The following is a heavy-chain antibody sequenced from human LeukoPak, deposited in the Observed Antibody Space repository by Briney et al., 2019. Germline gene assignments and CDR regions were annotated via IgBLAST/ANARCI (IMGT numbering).Heavy chain of an antibody. CDR2: IDPSGGST. CDR1: GYSFTGYY. J-gene: IGHJ4*02. V-gene: IGHV1-46*01. CDR3: ARDFGEMPNY. Sequence: ASVKVSCKASGYSFTGYYIHWVRQAPGQGLEWMGIIDPSGGSTSYAQKFQGGVTMTRDATTSTVYLELSSMRSEDTAVYYCARDFGEMPNYWGQGTLVTVSS. D-gene: IGHD5-24*01.